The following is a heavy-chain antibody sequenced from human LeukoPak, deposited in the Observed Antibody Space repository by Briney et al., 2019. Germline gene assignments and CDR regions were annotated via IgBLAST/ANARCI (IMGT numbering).Heavy chain of an antibody. V-gene: IGHV3-49*04. CDR2: IRSKAYGGTT. J-gene: IGHJ6*02. D-gene: IGHD3-9*01. CDR3: TRGPIWLYYGMDV. CDR1: GFTFGDHA. Sequence: PGRSLRLSCTASGFTFGDHAMSWVRQAPGKGLDWVGFIRSKAYGGTTEYAASVKGRFTISRDDSKSIAYLQMNSLKTEDTAVYYCTRGPIWLYYGMDVWGQGTTVIVSS.